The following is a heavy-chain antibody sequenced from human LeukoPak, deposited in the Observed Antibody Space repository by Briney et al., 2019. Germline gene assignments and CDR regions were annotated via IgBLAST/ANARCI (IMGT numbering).Heavy chain of an antibody. CDR2: ITPSATT. CDR1: GFAFSNYG. J-gene: IGHJ4*02. CDR3: ANARFTIPGD. Sequence: GGTLRLSCAASGFAFSNYGMNWVRQAPGKGLEWVSGITPSATTYYADSVTGRFTISRDNSKNTLYLQMNSLRAEDTAVYYCANARFTIPGDWGQGTLVTVSS. D-gene: IGHD3-3*01. V-gene: IGHV3-23*01.